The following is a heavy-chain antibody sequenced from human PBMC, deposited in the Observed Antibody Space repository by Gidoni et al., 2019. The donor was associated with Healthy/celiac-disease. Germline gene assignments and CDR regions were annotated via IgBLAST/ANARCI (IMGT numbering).Heavy chain of an antibody. V-gene: IGHV3-23*01. J-gene: IGHJ3*02. CDR1: GFTFSSYA. CDR2: ISGSGGST. CDR3: AKELTSDDFWSGYTDAFDI. D-gene: IGHD3-3*01. Sequence: EVQLLESGGGLVQPGGSLRLSCAASGFTFSSYAMSWVRQAPGQGLEWVSAISGSGGSTYYADSVKGRFTISRDNSKNTLYLQMNSLRAEDTAVYYCAKELTSDDFWSGYTDAFDIWGQGTMVTVSS.